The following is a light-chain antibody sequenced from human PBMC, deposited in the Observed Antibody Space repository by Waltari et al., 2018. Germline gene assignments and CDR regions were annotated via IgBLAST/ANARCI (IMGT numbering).Light chain of an antibody. CDR3: QQTEGFPWT. CDR2: GAS. J-gene: IGKJ1*01. V-gene: IGKV1-12*01. CDR1: LGITRW. Sequence: IQMTQSPSSVSASVGDRVSISCRASLGITRWLAWYQQQPGKAPRILIYGASTLQSGAPSRSSGGGSGADFTLTISGLQPEDFGTYYCQQTEGFPWTFGQGTKVEV.